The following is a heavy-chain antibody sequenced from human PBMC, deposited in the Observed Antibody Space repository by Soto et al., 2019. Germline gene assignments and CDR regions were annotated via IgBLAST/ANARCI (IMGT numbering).Heavy chain of an antibody. D-gene: IGHD3-10*01. Sequence: QVQLQESGPGLVKPSQTLSLTCTVSGASISIGGYFWSWIRQHPGKGLEWIGHIYYNGSTYYNPSLNIPVTISVDTSKNQFSLRLTSVTAADTAVYYCATDEYFGSEIDFYYYGMDVWGQGTTVIVSS. CDR2: IYYNGST. V-gene: IGHV4-31*01. CDR1: GASISIGGYF. J-gene: IGHJ6*02. CDR3: ATDEYFGSEIDFYYYGMDV.